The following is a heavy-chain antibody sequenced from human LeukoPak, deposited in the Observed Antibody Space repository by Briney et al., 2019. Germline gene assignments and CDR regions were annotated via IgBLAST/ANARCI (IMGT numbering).Heavy chain of an antibody. CDR3: ARGPFYDSSGYYTFRFDY. Sequence: ASVKASCKASGYTFTSYGISWVRQAPGQGLEWMGWISAYNGNTNYAQKLQGRVTMTTDTSTSTAYMELRSLRSDDTAVYYCARGPFYDSSGYYTFRFDYWGQGTLVTVSS. CDR1: GYTFTSYG. J-gene: IGHJ4*02. V-gene: IGHV1-18*01. D-gene: IGHD3-22*01. CDR2: ISAYNGNT.